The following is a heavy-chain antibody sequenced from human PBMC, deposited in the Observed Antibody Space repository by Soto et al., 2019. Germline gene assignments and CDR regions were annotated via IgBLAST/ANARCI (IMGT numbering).Heavy chain of an antibody. D-gene: IGHD3-10*01. CDR1: GGSISSSSYY. CDR2: IYYSGST. V-gene: IGHV4-39*01. CDR3: ARLGGDEIDWFDP. Sequence: SETLSLTCTVSGGSISSSSYYWGWIRQPPGKGLEWIGSIYYSGSTYYNPSLKSRVTISVDTSKNQFSLKLSSVTAADTAVYYCARLGGDEIDWFDPWGQGTLVTVSS. J-gene: IGHJ5*02.